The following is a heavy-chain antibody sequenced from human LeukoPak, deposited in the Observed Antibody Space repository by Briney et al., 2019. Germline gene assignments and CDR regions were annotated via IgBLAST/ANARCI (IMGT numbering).Heavy chain of an antibody. CDR2: INGNSGAT. Sequence: ASVKVSCKTSGYTFTGYFIQWVRQAPGQGLEWMGWINGNSGATEYAQKFQGRVTMTRDTSTNTANMELRSLTSDDTAAYFCARDSTSRFDYWGQGTLVTVSS. D-gene: IGHD5/OR15-5a*01. V-gene: IGHV1-2*02. J-gene: IGHJ4*02. CDR1: GYTFTGYF. CDR3: ARDSTSRFDY.